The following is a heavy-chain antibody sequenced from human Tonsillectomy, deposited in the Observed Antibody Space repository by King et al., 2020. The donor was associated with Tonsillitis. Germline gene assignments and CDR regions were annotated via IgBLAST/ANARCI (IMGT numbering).Heavy chain of an antibody. CDR3: ASRASTDY. Sequence: QLQESGPGLVKPSQTLSLTCTVSCGSINSGSYSWGWIRQPAGRGLVWIGRMYTSGSAQYNPSLKNQATLSVDTSKNQFSLKLSSVTAADTAIYYCASRASTDYWGQGVLVTVSS. CDR1: CGSINSGSYS. CDR2: MYTSGSA. V-gene: IGHV4-61*02. J-gene: IGHJ4*02. D-gene: IGHD2-21*01.